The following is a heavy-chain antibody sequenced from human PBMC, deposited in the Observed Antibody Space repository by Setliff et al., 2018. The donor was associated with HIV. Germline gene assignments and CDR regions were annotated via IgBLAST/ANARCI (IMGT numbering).Heavy chain of an antibody. Sequence: SETLSLTCAVSGGSINRIDYYWGWIRQSPGKGLEWIGNVYYDGTTYYSPSLKSRVTMSADTSKNQISLMLRSMAAADTAVYFCARGGAVSADFDSWGQGTLVTVSS. CDR1: GGSINRIDYY. D-gene: IGHD3-16*01. CDR2: VYYDGTT. V-gene: IGHV4-39*07. J-gene: IGHJ5*01. CDR3: ARGGAVSADFDS.